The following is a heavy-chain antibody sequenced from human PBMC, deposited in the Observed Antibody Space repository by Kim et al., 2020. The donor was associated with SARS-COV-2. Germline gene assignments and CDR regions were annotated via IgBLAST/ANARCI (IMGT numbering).Heavy chain of an antibody. CDR3: AKDFTGTPSSGSDY. CDR1: GFTFDDYA. V-gene: IGHV3-9*01. CDR2: ISWNSGSI. Sequence: GGSLRLSCAASGFTFDDYAMHWVRQAPGKGLEWVSGISWNSGSIGYADSVKGRFTISRDNAKNSLYLQMNSLRAEDTALYYCAKDFTGTPSSGSDYWGQGTLVTVSS. D-gene: IGHD1-1*01. J-gene: IGHJ4*02.